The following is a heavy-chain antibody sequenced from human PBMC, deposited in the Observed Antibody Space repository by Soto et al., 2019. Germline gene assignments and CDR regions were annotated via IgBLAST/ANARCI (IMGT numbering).Heavy chain of an antibody. CDR1: GFTFSSYW. Sequence: VQLVESGGGLVQPGGSLRLSCAASGFTFSSYWMHWVRQAPGKGLVWVSRINSDGSSTSYADSVKGRFTISRDNAKNTLYLQMNSLRAEDTAVYYCAKTYYDFWSGYYIRYYYYYGMDVWGQGTTVTVSS. J-gene: IGHJ6*02. CDR2: INSDGSST. V-gene: IGHV3-74*01. D-gene: IGHD3-3*01. CDR3: AKTYYDFWSGYYIRYYYYYGMDV.